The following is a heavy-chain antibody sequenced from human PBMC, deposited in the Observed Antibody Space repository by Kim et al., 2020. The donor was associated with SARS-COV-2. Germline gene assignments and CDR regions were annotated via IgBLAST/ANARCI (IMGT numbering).Heavy chain of an antibody. J-gene: IGHJ5*02. CDR1: GGSISSNGFY. CDR3: ARHPARNDWFDP. CDR2: IYYSGNT. D-gene: IGHD1-1*01. Sequence: SETLSLTCSVSGGSISSNGFYWDWIRQPPGKRLEWIGNIYYSGNTYYTPSLRSRVTISLDTSRNQFSLRLSSVTAADTAVYYCARHPARNDWFDPWGQGT. V-gene: IGHV4-39*01.